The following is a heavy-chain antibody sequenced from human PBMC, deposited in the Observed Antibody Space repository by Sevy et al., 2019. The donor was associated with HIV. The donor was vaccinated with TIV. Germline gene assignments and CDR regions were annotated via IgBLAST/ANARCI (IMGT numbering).Heavy chain of an antibody. CDR2: MWYDGNNK. D-gene: IGHD2-21*01. CDR1: GFTFSNFG. J-gene: IGHJ4*02. CDR3: ARGPSLIVAGAAGYLDY. V-gene: IGHV3-33*08. Sequence: GGSLRLSCTASGFTFSNFGIHWVRQAPGKGLEWVTVMWYDGNNKYYADSVKGRFTISRDTSKNTVYLQMNNLRAEDTAVYYCARGPSLIVAGAAGYLDYWGQGTLVTVSS.